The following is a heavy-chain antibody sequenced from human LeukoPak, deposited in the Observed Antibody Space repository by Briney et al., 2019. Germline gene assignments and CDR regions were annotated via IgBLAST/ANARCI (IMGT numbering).Heavy chain of an antibody. D-gene: IGHD3-22*01. Sequence: ASVKVSCKASGYTFTGYYMHWVRQAPGQGLEWMGWINPNSGGTNYAQKFQGRVTMTRDTSISTAYMELSRLRSDDTAVYYCARPLHYYDSSGYRDMNWFDPWGQGTLVTVSS. CDR2: INPNSGGT. CDR3: ARPLHYYDSSGYRDMNWFDP. J-gene: IGHJ5*02. CDR1: GYTFTGYY. V-gene: IGHV1-2*02.